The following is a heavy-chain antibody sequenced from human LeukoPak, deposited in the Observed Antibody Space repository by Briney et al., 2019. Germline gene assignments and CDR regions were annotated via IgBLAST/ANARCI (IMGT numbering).Heavy chain of an antibody. Sequence: SETLSLTCTVSGGSISSSSYYWGWIRRPPGKGLEWIGSIYYSGSTYYNPSLKSRVTISVDTPKNQFSLKLSSVTAADTAVYYCARRAGSGSTKVFDIWGQGTMVTVSS. D-gene: IGHD3-10*01. CDR2: IYYSGST. CDR1: GGSISSSSYY. CDR3: ARRAGSGSTKVFDI. J-gene: IGHJ3*02. V-gene: IGHV4-39*01.